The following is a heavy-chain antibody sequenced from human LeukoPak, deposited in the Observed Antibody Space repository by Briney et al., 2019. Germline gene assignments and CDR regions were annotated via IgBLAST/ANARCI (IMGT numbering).Heavy chain of an antibody. Sequence: SGTLSLTCAVSGGSISSSNWWSWVRQPPGKGLEWIGEIYHSGSTNYNPSLNRRVTISVDKSKNQFSLKLSSVTAADTAVYYCARDSRYCSSTSCYGAFDIWGQGTMVTVSS. D-gene: IGHD2-2*01. CDR1: GGSISSSNW. J-gene: IGHJ3*02. CDR3: ARDSRYCSSTSCYGAFDI. V-gene: IGHV4-4*02. CDR2: IYHSGST.